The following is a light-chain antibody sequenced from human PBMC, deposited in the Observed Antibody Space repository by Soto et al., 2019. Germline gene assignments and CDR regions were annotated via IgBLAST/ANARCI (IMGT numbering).Light chain of an antibody. CDR1: SSDVGGYNY. J-gene: IGLJ1*01. V-gene: IGLV2-14*03. Sequence: QSVLTQPASVSGSPGQSITISCTGTSSDVGGYNYVSWYQHHPGKAPKLMIYDVSNRPSGVSNRFSGSKSGNTASLTISGLQPEDEADYYCCSYASSSPFVFGTGTKVTVL. CDR3: CSYASSSPFV. CDR2: DVS.